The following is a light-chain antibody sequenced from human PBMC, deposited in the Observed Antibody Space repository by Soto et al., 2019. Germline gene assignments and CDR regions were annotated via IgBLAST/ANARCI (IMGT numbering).Light chain of an antibody. CDR2: ATS. CDR1: QTVSSN. Sequence: ERVMTQSPATLSASPGESVTLSCRASQTVSSNLAWYQHKPGQAPRLLIYATSTRAPGVSARFSGSGSGSGTEFTLTISSLQSEDFAVYYCQQYNIWPLTFGGGTQLEIK. J-gene: IGKJ4*01. V-gene: IGKV3-15*01. CDR3: QQYNIWPLT.